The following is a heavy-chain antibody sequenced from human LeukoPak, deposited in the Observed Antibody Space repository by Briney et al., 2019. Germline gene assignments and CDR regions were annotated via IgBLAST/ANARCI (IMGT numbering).Heavy chain of an antibody. Sequence: GESLKISCKGSGYSFTSYWIGWVRQMPGKGLEWMGIIYPGDSDTRYSPSFQGQVTISADKSISTAYLQWSSLKASDTAMYYCARWWGYDFWSGQNWFDPWGQGTLVTVSS. CDR2: IYPGDSDT. CDR3: ARWWGYDFWSGQNWFDP. V-gene: IGHV5-51*01. D-gene: IGHD3-3*01. CDR1: GYSFTSYW. J-gene: IGHJ5*02.